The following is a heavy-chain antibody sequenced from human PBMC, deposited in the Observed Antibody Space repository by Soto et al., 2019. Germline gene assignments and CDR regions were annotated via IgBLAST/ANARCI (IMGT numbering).Heavy chain of an antibody. Sequence: SETLSLTCAVYGGSFSGYYWSWIRQPPGKGLEWIGYIYYSGSTYYNPSLKSRVTISVDTSKNQFSLKLSSVTAADTAVYYCARGESGHDYGDYYFDYWGQGTLVTVSS. CDR1: GGSFSGYY. J-gene: IGHJ4*02. CDR3: ARGESGHDYGDYYFDY. D-gene: IGHD4-17*01. V-gene: IGHV4-34*01. CDR2: IYYSGST.